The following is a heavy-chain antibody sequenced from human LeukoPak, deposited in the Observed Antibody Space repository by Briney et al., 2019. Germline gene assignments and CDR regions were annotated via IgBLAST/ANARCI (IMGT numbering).Heavy chain of an antibody. V-gene: IGHV3-9*01. D-gene: IGHD2-8*01. CDR2: ISWNSGSI. Sequence: GRSLRLSCAAPGFTFDDYAMHWVRQAPGKGLEWVSGISWNSGSIGYADSVKGRFTISRDNAKNSLYLQMNSLRAEDTAVYYCARGPDIVLMVYSNWFDPWGQGTLVTVSS. CDR1: GFTFDDYA. CDR3: ARGPDIVLMVYSNWFDP. J-gene: IGHJ5*02.